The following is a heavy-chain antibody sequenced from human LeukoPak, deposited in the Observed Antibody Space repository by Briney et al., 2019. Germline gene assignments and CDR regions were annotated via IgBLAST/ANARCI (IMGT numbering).Heavy chain of an antibody. V-gene: IGHV4-59*01. CDR2: NDNRGST. D-gene: IGHD3-10*01. J-gene: IGHJ4*02. Sequence: SETLSLTCTVSGGSISSYFWSWIRQPPGKGLEWIGYNDNRGSTNYNPSLKNRVSISVDLSKKQFSLKVTSVTAADTAIYYCARAKAGVTGVHDYWGQGTLVTVSS. CDR1: GGSISSYF. CDR3: ARAKAGVTGVHDY.